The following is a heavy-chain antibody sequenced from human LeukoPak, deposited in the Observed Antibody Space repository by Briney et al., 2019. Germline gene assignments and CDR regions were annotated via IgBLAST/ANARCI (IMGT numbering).Heavy chain of an antibody. CDR3: AALTKYGGNSAGDY. D-gene: IGHD4-23*01. CDR2: IVVGSGNT. V-gene: IGHV1-58*02. Sequence: SVKVSCKASGFTFTSSAMQWVRQAPGQRLEWIGWIVVGSGNTNYAQKFQERVTITRDMSTSTAYMELSSLRSEDTAVYYCAALTKYGGNSAGDYWGQGTLVTVSS. J-gene: IGHJ4*02. CDR1: GFTFTSSA.